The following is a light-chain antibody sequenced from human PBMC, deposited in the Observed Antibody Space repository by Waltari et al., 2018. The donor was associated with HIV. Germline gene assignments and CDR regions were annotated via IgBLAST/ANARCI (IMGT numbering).Light chain of an antibody. Sequence: TQSPDTISVSPGGRVTVSCRASQNVDDKLAWYQQKPGQSPRLLIYHSSVRAAGVPTRFGGAGSATNFTLTITSLQSEDFALYFCQQYHHWPPLTFGGGSRVELK. CDR3: QQYHHWPPLT. J-gene: IGKJ4*01. V-gene: IGKV3D-15*01. CDR1: QNVDDK. CDR2: HSS.